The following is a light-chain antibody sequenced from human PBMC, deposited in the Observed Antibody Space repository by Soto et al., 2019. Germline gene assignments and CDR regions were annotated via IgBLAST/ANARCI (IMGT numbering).Light chain of an antibody. Sequence: QSVLTQSPSVSAAPGQKVTISCSGSSSNIGNNYVSWYQQLPGTAPRLIIYEVVQRPSGVPDRFSGSKSGNTASLTVSGLQAADEADYFCKSYAGSNTYVFGSGTKLTVL. CDR3: KSYAGSNTYV. CDR1: SSNIGNNY. J-gene: IGLJ1*01. CDR2: EVV. V-gene: IGLV1-51*01.